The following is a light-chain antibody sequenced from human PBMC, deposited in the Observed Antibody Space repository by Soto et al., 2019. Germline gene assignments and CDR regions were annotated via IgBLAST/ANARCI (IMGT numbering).Light chain of an antibody. V-gene: IGKV1-16*01. Sequence: DLQMTQSPSSLSASVGDSVTITCRASQDISDYLAWFQQKPGKAPKSLIYAASDLQSGVPSRFSGSGSGTDFTLTINSLQPEDSATYYCQQYDIYPITFGGGTRVEI. CDR2: AAS. CDR3: QQYDIYPIT. CDR1: QDISDY. J-gene: IGKJ4*01.